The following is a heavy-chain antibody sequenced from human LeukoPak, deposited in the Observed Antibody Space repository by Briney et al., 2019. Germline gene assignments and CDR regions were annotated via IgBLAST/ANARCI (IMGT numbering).Heavy chain of an antibody. CDR3: ARGGSYDGYHSY. CDR2: IKQDGSEK. V-gene: IGHV3-7*01. Sequence: PGGSLRLSCAASGFTFSTYYMSWVRQAPGTGLEWVANIKQDGSEKYYVDSEKGRFTISRDNAKNSLYLQMNSLRAEDTALYYCARGGSYDGYHSYWGQGTLVTVSS. D-gene: IGHD3-10*01. J-gene: IGHJ4*02. CDR1: GFTFSTYY.